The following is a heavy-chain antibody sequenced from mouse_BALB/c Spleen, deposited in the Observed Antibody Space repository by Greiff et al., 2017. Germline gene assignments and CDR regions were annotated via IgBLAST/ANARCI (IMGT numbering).Heavy chain of an antibody. CDR3: AREQDYRCSWCAY. Sequence: VQLQESGPGLVAPSQSLSITCTVSGFSLTSYGVHWVRQPPGKGLEWLGVIWAGGSTNYNSALMSRLSISKDNSKNQVFLKMNSLQTDDTAMYYCAREQDYRCSWCAYWGQEGLVTVSA. CDR2: IWAGGST. V-gene: IGHV2-9*02. D-gene: IGHD2-14*01. CDR1: GFSLTSYG. J-gene: IGHJ3*01.